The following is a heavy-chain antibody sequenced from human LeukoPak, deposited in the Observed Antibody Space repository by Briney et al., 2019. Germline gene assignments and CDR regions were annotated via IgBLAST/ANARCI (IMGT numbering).Heavy chain of an antibody. D-gene: IGHD3-9*01. CDR1: GFTFSSYG. CDR3: ARGQDLLTGYYTPGFDY. V-gene: IGHV3-33*01. J-gene: IGHJ4*02. CDR2: IWNDGSHK. Sequence: GRSLRLSCAASGFTFSSYGMHWVRQAPGKGLEWVAIIWNDGSHKYYADSVKGRFIISRDNSKNTLDLQMNSLRAEDTAVCYCARGQDLLTGYYTPGFDYWGQGTLVTVSS.